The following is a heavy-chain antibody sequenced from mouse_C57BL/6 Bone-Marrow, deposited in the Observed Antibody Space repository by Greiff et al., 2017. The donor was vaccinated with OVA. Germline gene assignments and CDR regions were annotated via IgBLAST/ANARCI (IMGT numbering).Heavy chain of an antibody. Sequence: VQLQQSGAELARPGASVKLSCKASGYTFTSYGISWVKQRTGQGLEWIGEIYPRSGNNYYNEKFKGKATLTADKSSSTAYMVLRSLTSEDSAVYFCARRVMITTIFDYWGQGTTLTVSS. D-gene: IGHD2-4*01. CDR3: ARRVMITTIFDY. J-gene: IGHJ2*01. V-gene: IGHV1-81*01. CDR2: IYPRSGNN. CDR1: GYTFTSYG.